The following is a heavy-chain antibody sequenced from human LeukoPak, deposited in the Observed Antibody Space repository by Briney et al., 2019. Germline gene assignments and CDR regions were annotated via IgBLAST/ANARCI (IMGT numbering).Heavy chain of an antibody. CDR3: ARGPGGDIVVVPAASFDY. V-gene: IGHV3-30-3*01. CDR1: GFTFSSYA. Sequence: GRSLRLSCAASGFTFSSYAMHWVRQAPGKGLEWVAVISYDGSNKYYADSVKGRFTISRDNSKNTLYLQMNSLRAEDTAVYYCARGPGGDIVVVPAASFDYWGQGTLVTVSS. J-gene: IGHJ4*02. CDR2: ISYDGSNK. D-gene: IGHD2-2*01.